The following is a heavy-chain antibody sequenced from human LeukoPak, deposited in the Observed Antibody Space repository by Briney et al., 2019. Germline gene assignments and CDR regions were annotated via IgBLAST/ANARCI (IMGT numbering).Heavy chain of an antibody. CDR1: GFIFSSHW. J-gene: IGHJ4*02. V-gene: IGHV3-7*01. CDR3: ARGYSALGY. CDR2: IKEDGSEK. D-gene: IGHD6-13*01. Sequence: QAGGSLRLSRAASGFIFSSHWMTSVRHQPRNGLEWVASIKEDGSEKNYVDSVKGRLTISRDKAKNSLYLQTKSLREEDTAVYSCARGYSALGYWGERTLGTVSS.